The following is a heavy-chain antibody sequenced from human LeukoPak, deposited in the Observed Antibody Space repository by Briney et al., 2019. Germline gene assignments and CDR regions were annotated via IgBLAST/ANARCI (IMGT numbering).Heavy chain of an antibody. J-gene: IGHJ4*02. CDR1: GGSISSGGYY. CDR3: ARGPSMTTVTKLDY. CDR2: IYYSGST. D-gene: IGHD4-11*01. V-gene: IGHV4-31*03. Sequence: PPQTLSLTCTVSGGSISSGGYYWSWIRQHPGKGLEWIGYIYYSGSTYYNPSLKSRVTISVDTSKNQFSLKLSSVTAADTAVYYCARGPSMTTVTKLDYWGQGTLVTVSS.